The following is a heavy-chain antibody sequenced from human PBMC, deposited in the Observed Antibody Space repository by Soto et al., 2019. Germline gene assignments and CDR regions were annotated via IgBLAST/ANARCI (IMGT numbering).Heavy chain of an antibody. CDR1: GGSISGYY. Sequence: QVQLQESGPGLVKPSETLSLTCTVSGGSISGYYWSWIRQPPGKGLEWIGYIHYNGNTNYNASLKSRVTISVDTSKNHFSLKLSSVTAADTAVYYCARRAWQLRDAFDILGQGTMVTVSS. V-gene: IGHV4-59*01. D-gene: IGHD2-15*01. CDR2: IHYNGNT. CDR3: ARRAWQLRDAFDI. J-gene: IGHJ3*02.